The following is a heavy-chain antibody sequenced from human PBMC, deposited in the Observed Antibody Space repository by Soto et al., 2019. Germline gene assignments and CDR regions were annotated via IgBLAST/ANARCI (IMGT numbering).Heavy chain of an antibody. CDR3: ARTEGSGWDLYYYYGMDV. D-gene: IGHD6-19*01. Sequence: SQTRSLTCAISGYSVSINSAAWNWIRQSPSRVLELLGRTYYRSKWYNDYAVSVKSRITFNPDTSKNQFSLQLNSVTPEDTAVYYCARTEGSGWDLYYYYGMDVWGQGTTVTVSS. J-gene: IGHJ6*02. CDR2: TYYRSKWYN. V-gene: IGHV6-1*01. CDR1: GYSVSINSAA.